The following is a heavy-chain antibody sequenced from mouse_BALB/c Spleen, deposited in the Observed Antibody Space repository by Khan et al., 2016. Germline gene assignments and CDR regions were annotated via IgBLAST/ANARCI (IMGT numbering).Heavy chain of an antibody. CDR2: IDPANGNT. CDR3: AQIYDGYYGFAY. J-gene: IGHJ3*01. CDR1: GFNIKDTY. D-gene: IGHD2-3*01. V-gene: IGHV14-3*02. Sequence: VRLHQSGAELVKPGASVKLSCTASGFNIKDTYMHWVKQRPEQGLEWIGRIDPANGNTKYDPKFQRNATITADTSSNEAYLQLSSLTSDDTAVYYCAQIYDGYYGFAYWGQWTLVTVSA.